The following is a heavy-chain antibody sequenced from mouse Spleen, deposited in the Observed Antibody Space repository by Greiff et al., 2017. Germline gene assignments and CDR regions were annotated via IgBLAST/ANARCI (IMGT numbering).Heavy chain of an antibody. Sequence: EVKLMESGGGLVKPGGSLKLSCAASGFTFSDYGMHWVRQAPEKGLEWVAYISSGSSTIYYADTVKGRFTISRDNAKNTLFLQMTSLRSEDTAMYYCARYSYYYGSSYVCAMDYWGQGTSVTVSS. CDR2: ISSGSSTI. CDR1: GFTFSDYG. J-gene: IGHJ4*01. V-gene: IGHV5-17*01. D-gene: IGHD1-1*01. CDR3: ARYSYYYGSSYVCAMDY.